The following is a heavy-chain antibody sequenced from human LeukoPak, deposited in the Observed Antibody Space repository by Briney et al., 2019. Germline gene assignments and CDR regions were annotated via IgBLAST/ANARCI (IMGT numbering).Heavy chain of an antibody. J-gene: IGHJ3*02. CDR1: GGSISTSNYY. D-gene: IGHD7-27*01. CDR3: ARLPGDDAFDI. V-gene: IGHV4-39*01. CDR2: IYYSGTT. Sequence: SECLSLTCTVSGGSISTSNYYWGWVRQPPGKGLEWIGNIYYSGTTYYNPSLKSRVTISVDTSRNQFSLKLSSVTAADTAVYYCARLPGDDAFDIWGQGQRVTVSS.